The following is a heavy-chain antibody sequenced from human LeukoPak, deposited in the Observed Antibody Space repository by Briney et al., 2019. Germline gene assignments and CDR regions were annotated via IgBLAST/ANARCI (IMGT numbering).Heavy chain of an antibody. Sequence: PSETLSLTCTVSGGSISSYYWSWIRQPPGKGLEWIGYIYYSGSTNYNPSLKSRVTISVDTSKNQFSLKLSSVSAADTAVYYCARVPPASSGWYYMDVWGKGTTVTVSS. J-gene: IGHJ6*03. CDR1: GGSISSYY. V-gene: IGHV4-59*01. CDR3: ARVPPASSGWYYMDV. D-gene: IGHD6-25*01. CDR2: IYYSGST.